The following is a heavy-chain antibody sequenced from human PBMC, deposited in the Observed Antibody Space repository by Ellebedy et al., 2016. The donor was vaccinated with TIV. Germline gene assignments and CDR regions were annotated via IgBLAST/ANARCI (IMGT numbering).Heavy chain of an antibody. V-gene: IGHV3-33*08. D-gene: IGHD2-21*02. Sequence: PGGSLRLSCAASGFTFSDYAMSWVRQAPGKGLEWVAFIWYDGGNKYYADSVKGRFTISRDNSKNTLYLQMNNLGAEDTAVFYCARNRHVERGDCLDYWGQGTLVTVSS. CDR3: ARNRHVERGDCLDY. CDR2: IWYDGGNK. CDR1: GFTFSDYA. J-gene: IGHJ4*02.